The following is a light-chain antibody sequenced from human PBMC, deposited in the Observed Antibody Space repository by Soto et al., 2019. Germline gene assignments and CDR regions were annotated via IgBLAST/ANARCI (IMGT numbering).Light chain of an antibody. CDR1: QSVSRY. Sequence: EIVLTQSPATLSLSPGERATLSCRASQSVSRYLAWYQQKPGQAPRLLIYDASNRATGIPARFSGSGSGTDFTLTISGLEHEDFAVYYCQQRSDWPYTFGGGTKVQIK. V-gene: IGKV3-11*01. J-gene: IGKJ4*01. CDR3: QQRSDWPYT. CDR2: DAS.